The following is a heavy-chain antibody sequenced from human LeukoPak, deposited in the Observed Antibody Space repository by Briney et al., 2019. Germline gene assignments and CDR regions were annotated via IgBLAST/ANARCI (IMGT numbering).Heavy chain of an antibody. D-gene: IGHD1-26*01. CDR2: ISYDGSNK. Sequence: AGGSLRLSCAASGSTFSSYAMHWVRQAPGKGLEWVALISYDGSNKYYADSVKGRFTISRDNSENTLYLQMNSLRPEDTAVYYCAREVGAIFDYWGQGTLVTVSS. J-gene: IGHJ4*02. V-gene: IGHV3-30*04. CDR3: AREVGAIFDY. CDR1: GSTFSSYA.